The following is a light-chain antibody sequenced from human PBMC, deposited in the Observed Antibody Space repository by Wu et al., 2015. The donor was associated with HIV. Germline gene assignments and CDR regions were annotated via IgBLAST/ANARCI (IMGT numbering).Light chain of an antibody. Sequence: EVVMTQSPATLTVSPGDRATLSCRASQNINNKLAWYQHKPGQAPRLLIYGASTRATNIPGRFSGSGSETEFTLTISSIQSEDFAVYFCQQYHNWPPWTFGQGTTVE. CDR3: QQYHNWPPWT. J-gene: IGKJ1*01. V-gene: IGKV3-15*01. CDR1: QNINNK. CDR2: GAS.